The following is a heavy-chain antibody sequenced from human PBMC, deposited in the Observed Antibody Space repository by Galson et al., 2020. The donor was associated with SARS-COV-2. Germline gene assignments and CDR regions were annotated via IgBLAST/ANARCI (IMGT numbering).Heavy chain of an antibody. J-gene: IGHJ3*02. Sequence: ASVKVSCKASGYTLTSYYMHWVRQAPGQGLEWMGWINPNGGVTNYAQKFQGRVTMTRDTSISTASLELTCLRSDDTAVYYCARSPGYSSGWSDGFDIWGQGTLVTVSS. V-gene: IGHV1-2*02. CDR2: INPNGGVT. CDR3: ARSPGYSSGWSDGFDI. CDR1: GYTLTSYY. D-gene: IGHD6-19*01.